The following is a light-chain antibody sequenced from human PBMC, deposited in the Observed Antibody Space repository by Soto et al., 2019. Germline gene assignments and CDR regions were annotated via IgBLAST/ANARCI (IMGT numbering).Light chain of an antibody. CDR1: SSNIGAGYD. Sequence: QSVLTQPPSVSGAPGQRVTISCTGRSSNIGAGYDVHWYQQLPGTAPKLLIYGNSNRPSGVPDRFSGSKSGTSASLAITGLQAEDDADYYCQSYDSSLSGVFGGGTKLIVL. V-gene: IGLV1-40*01. J-gene: IGLJ3*02. CDR2: GNS. CDR3: QSYDSSLSGV.